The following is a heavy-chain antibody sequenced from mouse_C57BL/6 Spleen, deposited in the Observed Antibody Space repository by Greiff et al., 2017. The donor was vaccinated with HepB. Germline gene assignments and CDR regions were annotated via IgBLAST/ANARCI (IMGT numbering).Heavy chain of an antibody. CDR1: GFTFSSYT. D-gene: IGHD1-1*01. J-gene: IGHJ2*01. V-gene: IGHV5-9*01. Sequence: EVQLVESGGGLVKPGGSLKLSCAASGFTFSSYTMSWVRQTPEKRLEWVATISGGGGNTYYPDSVKGRFTIFRDNAKNTLYLQMSSLRSEDTALYYCARQGVYGSSFDYWGQGTTLTVSS. CDR2: ISGGGGNT. CDR3: ARQGVYGSSFDY.